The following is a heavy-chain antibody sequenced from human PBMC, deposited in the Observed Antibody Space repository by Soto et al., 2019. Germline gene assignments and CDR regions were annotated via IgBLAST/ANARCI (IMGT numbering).Heavy chain of an antibody. J-gene: IGHJ4*02. V-gene: IGHV1-69*02. CDR2: IFPLTDIP. Sequence: QVQLVQSGTEVKKPGSSVKVSCKASGGTFRNYPINWVRQAPGQGLEWMGSIFPLTDIPDYAQNFQARLTTSADKSTSTAYMQLSSLTSDDTAMYFCARGPLGALNYFESWGQGTLVTVSS. CDR3: ARGPLGALNYFES. CDR1: GGTFRNYP.